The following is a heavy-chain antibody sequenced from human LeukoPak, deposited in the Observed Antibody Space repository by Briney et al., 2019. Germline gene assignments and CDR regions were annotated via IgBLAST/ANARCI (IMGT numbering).Heavy chain of an antibody. Sequence: GGSLRLSCAASGFTFSSYAMHWVRQAPGKGLEWVAVISYDGSNKYYADSVKGRFTISRDNSKNTLYLQMNSLRAEDTAVYYCARDIVVVVAATAILDYWGQGTLVTVSS. D-gene: IGHD2-15*01. CDR2: ISYDGSNK. J-gene: IGHJ4*02. V-gene: IGHV3-30*04. CDR3: ARDIVVVVAATAILDY. CDR1: GFTFSSYA.